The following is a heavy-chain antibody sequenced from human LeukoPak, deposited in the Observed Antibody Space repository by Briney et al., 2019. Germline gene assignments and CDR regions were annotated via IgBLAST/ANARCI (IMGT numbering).Heavy chain of an antibody. V-gene: IGHV3-11*06. CDR1: GFTSSDYY. CDR2: ISSSSSYT. J-gene: IGHJ4*02. CDR3: ARDGASGGWDASYFDY. D-gene: IGHD6-19*01. Sequence: GGSLRLSCAASGFTSSDYYMSWIRQAPGKGLEWVSYISSSSSYTNYADSVKGRFTISRDNAKNSLYLQMNSLRAEDTAVYYCARDGASGGWDASYFDYWGQGTLVTVSS.